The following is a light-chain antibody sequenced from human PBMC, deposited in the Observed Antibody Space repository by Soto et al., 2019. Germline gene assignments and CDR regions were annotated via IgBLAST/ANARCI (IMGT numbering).Light chain of an antibody. Sequence: DIVMTQSPDSLAVSLGERATINCKSSQSVLYSSNKKSYLAWYQQKPGQPPKLLIYWASTRESGVPDRFSGSGSGTDFTLTISSLQAEDVAVFYCQQYYGTPWTFGQGTRVEIK. J-gene: IGKJ1*01. V-gene: IGKV4-1*01. CDR2: WAS. CDR1: QSVLYSSNKKSY. CDR3: QQYYGTPWT.